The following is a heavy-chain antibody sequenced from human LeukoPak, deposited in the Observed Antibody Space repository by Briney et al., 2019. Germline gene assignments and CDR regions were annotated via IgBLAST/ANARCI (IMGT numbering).Heavy chain of an antibody. Sequence: SETLSLTCTVSGYSISSGYYWGWIRQPPGKGLEWIGSIYHSGSTYYNPSLKSRVTISVDTSKNQFSLKLSSVTAADTAVYYCARGHVDTAMVTFGYFDYWGQGTLVTVSS. CDR2: IYHSGST. CDR3: ARGHVDTAMVTFGYFDY. D-gene: IGHD5-18*01. V-gene: IGHV4-38-2*02. J-gene: IGHJ4*02. CDR1: GYSISSGYY.